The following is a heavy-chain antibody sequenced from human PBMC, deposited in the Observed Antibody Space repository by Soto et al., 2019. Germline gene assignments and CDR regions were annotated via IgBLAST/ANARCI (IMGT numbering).Heavy chain of an antibody. Sequence: EVQLVASGGGLVKPGGSLRLSCAASGFTFSSYSMNWVRQAPGKGLEWVSSISSSSSYIYYADSVKGRFTISRDNAKNSLYLQMNSLRAEDTAVYYCARSQGHLSYYYYYGMDVWGQGTTVTVSS. V-gene: IGHV3-21*01. CDR1: GFTFSSYS. CDR2: ISSSSSYI. J-gene: IGHJ6*02. CDR3: ARSQGHLSYYYYYGMDV.